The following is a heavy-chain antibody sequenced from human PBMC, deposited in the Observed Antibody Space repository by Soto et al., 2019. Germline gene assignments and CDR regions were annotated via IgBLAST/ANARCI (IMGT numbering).Heavy chain of an antibody. V-gene: IGHV3-23*01. Sequence: GGSLRLSCAASGFTFSSYAMSWVRQAPGKGPEWVSAISGSGGSTYYADSVKGRFTISRDNSKNTLYLQMNSLRAEDTAVYYCANHTLLGFLELLPNFDYWGQGTLVTVSS. J-gene: IGHJ4*02. CDR3: ANHTLLGFLELLPNFDY. CDR1: GFTFSSYA. CDR2: ISGSGGST. D-gene: IGHD3-3*02.